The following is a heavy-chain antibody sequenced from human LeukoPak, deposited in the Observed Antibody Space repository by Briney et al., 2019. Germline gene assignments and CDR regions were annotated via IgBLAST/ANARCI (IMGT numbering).Heavy chain of an antibody. V-gene: IGHV3-23*01. D-gene: IGHD2-2*01. CDR1: GFTFSSYA. Sequence: QPGGSLRLSCAASGFTFSSYAMSWVRQAPGKGLEWVSAISGSGGSTYYADSVKGRFTISRDNSKNTLYLQMNSLRAEDTAVYYCAKDPRRVVGVPPQSDAFDIWGQGTMVTVSS. CDR2: ISGSGGST. J-gene: IGHJ3*02. CDR3: AKDPRRVVGVPPQSDAFDI.